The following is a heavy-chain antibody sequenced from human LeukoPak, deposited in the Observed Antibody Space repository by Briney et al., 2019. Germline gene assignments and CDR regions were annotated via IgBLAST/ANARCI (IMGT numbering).Heavy chain of an antibody. CDR3: TRDARQLLDW. J-gene: IGHJ4*02. D-gene: IGHD2-2*01. CDR1: GFTFGDYA. CDR2: IRSKAYGGTT. V-gene: IGHV3-49*03. Sequence: GGSLRPSCTASGFTFGDYAMSWFRQAPGKGLEWVGFIRSKAYGGTTEYAASVKGRFTISRDDSKSIAYLQMNSLKTEDTAVFYCTRDARQLLDWWGQGTLVTVSS.